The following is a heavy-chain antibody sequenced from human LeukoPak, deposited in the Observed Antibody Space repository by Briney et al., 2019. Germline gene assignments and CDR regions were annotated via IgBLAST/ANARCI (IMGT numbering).Heavy chain of an antibody. Sequence: GGSLRLSCAASGFTFSSYAMSWVRQAPGKGLEWVSAISGSGGSTYYADSVKGRFTISRDNSKNTLYLQMNSLRAEDTAVYYCAKDPMGYYDFWSGYSVDFWFDPWGQGTLVTVSS. CDR2: ISGSGGST. D-gene: IGHD3-3*01. J-gene: IGHJ5*02. CDR3: AKDPMGYYDFWSGYSVDFWFDP. V-gene: IGHV3-23*01. CDR1: GFTFSSYA.